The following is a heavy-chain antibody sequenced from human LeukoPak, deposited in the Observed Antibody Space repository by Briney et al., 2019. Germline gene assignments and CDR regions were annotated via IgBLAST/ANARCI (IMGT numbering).Heavy chain of an antibody. CDR2: ISGYNAYT. Sequence: EASVKVSCKASGYTFTIYGISWVRQAPGQGLEWMGWISGYNAYTHYAQKFQGRVTMTRDMSTSTVYMELSSLRSEDTAVYYCARGLGVRGGENDYWGQGTLVTVSS. CDR3: ARGLGVRGGENDY. CDR1: GYTFTIYG. J-gene: IGHJ4*02. V-gene: IGHV1-18*01. D-gene: IGHD3-10*01.